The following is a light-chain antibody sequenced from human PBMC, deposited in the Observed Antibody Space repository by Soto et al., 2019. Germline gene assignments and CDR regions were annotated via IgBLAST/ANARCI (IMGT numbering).Light chain of an antibody. CDR2: DAS. J-gene: IGKJ2*01. CDR1: XXIXSW. Sequence: DIQMTQSPSTLSASVGDRVTITCRASXXIXSWLAWYQQKPGKAPKLLIYDASSLESGVPSRFSGSGSGTEFTLTISSLQPDDFATYYCQQYNSYSPYTFGQGTKLEIK. V-gene: IGKV1-5*01. CDR3: QQYNSYSPYT.